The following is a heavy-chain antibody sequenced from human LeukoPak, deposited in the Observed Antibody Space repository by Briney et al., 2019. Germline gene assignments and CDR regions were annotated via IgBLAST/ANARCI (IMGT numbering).Heavy chain of an antibody. Sequence: GGSLRLSCAASGFTFSSYALSWVRQAPGKGLEWVSAISGSGGSTYYADSVKGRFTISRDNSKNTLYLQMNSLRAEDTAVYYCAKDRRGSFWFDPWGQGTLVTVSS. CDR2: ISGSGGST. J-gene: IGHJ5*02. V-gene: IGHV3-23*01. CDR3: AKDRRGSFWFDP. CDR1: GFTFSSYA.